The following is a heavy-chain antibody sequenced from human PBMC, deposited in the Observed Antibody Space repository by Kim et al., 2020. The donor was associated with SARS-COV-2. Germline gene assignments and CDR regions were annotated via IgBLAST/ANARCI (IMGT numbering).Heavy chain of an antibody. Sequence: SETLSLTCTVSGGSISSSSYYWGWIRQPPGKGLEWIGSIYYSGSTYYNPSLKSRVTISVDTSKNQFSLKLSSVTAADTAVYYCARGDSWPFAEYFQHWGQGTLVTVSS. CDR3: ARGDSWPFAEYFQH. CDR2: IYYSGST. V-gene: IGHV4-39*07. J-gene: IGHJ1*01. D-gene: IGHD6-13*01. CDR1: GGSISSSSYY.